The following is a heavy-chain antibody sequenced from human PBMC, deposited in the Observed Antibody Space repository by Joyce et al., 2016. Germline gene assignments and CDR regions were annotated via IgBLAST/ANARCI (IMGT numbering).Heavy chain of an antibody. Sequence: QGQLVQSGADVTKPGASVRVSCRTFGYTFTDHYIHWVRQAPGQGPQVMGRINPDSGGTKYAQEFQGRVTMTRDTSISTAYMELSGLTPDDTAVYYCARSVEGNFRYYFDFWGQGTLVTVSS. CDR2: INPDSGGT. V-gene: IGHV1-2*06. J-gene: IGHJ4*02. CDR3: ARSVEGNFRYYFDF. CDR1: GYTFTDHY. D-gene: IGHD3-16*02.